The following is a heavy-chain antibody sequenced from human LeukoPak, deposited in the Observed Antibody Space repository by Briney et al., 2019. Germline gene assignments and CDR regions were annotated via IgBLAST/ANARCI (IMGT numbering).Heavy chain of an antibody. CDR2: IYYSGST. D-gene: IGHD6-13*01. J-gene: IGHJ4*02. CDR3: ARIGSGSSWSLGY. Sequence: PSETLSLTCTVSGGSISSSSYYWGWIRQPPGKGLEWIGSIYYSGSTYYNPSLKSRVTISVDTSKNQFSLKLSSVTAADTAVYYCARIGSGSSWSLGYWGQGTLVTVSS. V-gene: IGHV4-39*07. CDR1: GGSISSSSYY.